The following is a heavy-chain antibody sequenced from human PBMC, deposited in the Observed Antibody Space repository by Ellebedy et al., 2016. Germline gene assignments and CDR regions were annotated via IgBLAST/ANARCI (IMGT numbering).Heavy chain of an antibody. V-gene: IGHV3-48*04. D-gene: IGHD6-19*01. CDR2: ISSSTSTI. Sequence: GESLKISXAASGFTFSSYSMNWVRQAPGKGLEWLSYISSSTSTIYYADFVKGRFTISRDNAKNSLDLQMNSLRAEDTAVYYCARGASGWSLGYWGQGTLVTVSS. CDR1: GFTFSSYS. J-gene: IGHJ4*02. CDR3: ARGASGWSLGY.